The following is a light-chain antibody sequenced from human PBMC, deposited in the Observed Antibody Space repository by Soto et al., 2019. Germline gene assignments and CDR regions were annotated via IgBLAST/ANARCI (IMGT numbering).Light chain of an antibody. CDR2: DVS. CDR3: SSYTSSSTPVV. J-gene: IGLJ2*01. CDR1: SSDVGGYNY. Sequence: QSALTQPASVSGSPGQSITISCTGTSSDVGGYNYVSWYQQHPGKVPKLMSYDVSNRPSWVSNRFSGSKSGNTASLTISGLQAEDDVDYYCSSYTSSSTPVVFGGGTKLTVL. V-gene: IGLV2-14*01.